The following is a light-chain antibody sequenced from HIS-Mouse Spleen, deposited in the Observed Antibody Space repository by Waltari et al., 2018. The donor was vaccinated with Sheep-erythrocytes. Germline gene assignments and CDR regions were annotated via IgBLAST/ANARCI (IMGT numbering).Light chain of an antibody. CDR2: DVS. J-gene: IGLJ3*02. Sequence: QSALTQPRSVSGSPGQSVTISCTGTSSDVGGYNYVSWYQHHPGKAPKLMIYDVSKRPSGVPDRVSGSKSGNTASLTISVLQAEDEADYYCCSYAGSYTFWVFGGGTRLTVL. V-gene: IGLV2-11*01. CDR3: CSYAGSYTFWV. CDR1: SSDVGGYNY.